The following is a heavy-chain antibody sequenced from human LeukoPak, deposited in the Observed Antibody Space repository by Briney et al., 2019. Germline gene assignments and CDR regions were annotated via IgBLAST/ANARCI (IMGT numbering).Heavy chain of an antibody. D-gene: IGHD6-13*01. V-gene: IGHV3-43*02. J-gene: IGHJ6*02. CDR2: ISGDGGST. Sequence: GGSLRLSCAASGFTFDDYAMHWVRQVPGKGLEWVSLISGDGGSTYYADSVEGRFTISRDNSKNSLYLQMNSLRTEDTALYYCAKDITPSYSSSWYGWLYYYGMDVWGQGTTVTVSS. CDR3: AKDITPSYSSSWYGWLYYYGMDV. CDR1: GFTFDDYA.